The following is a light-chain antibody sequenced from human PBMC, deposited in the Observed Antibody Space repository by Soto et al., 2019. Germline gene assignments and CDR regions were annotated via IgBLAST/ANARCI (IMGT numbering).Light chain of an antibody. J-gene: IGKJ1*01. Sequence: EIVMTQSPATLSVSPGERATLSCRASQSLSSNLAWYQKRPGQAPRLVIYTASTRATGIPARFSGSGSGTDFTLTISSLQSEDLAVYYCQQCHNWPRTFGLGTKVDIK. CDR2: TAS. V-gene: IGKV3-15*01. CDR3: QQCHNWPRT. CDR1: QSLSSN.